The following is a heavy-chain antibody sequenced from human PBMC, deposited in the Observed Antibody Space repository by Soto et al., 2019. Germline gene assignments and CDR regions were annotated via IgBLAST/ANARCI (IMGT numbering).Heavy chain of an antibody. Sequence: SETLSLTCAVYGGSFSGYYWSWIRQPPGKGLEWIGEINHSGSTNYNPSLKSRVTISVDTSKNQFSLKLSSVTAADTAVYYCARGDRYYYGSGSYWPYWGQGTLVTVSS. CDR2: INHSGST. V-gene: IGHV4-34*01. CDR3: ARGDRYYYGSGSYWPY. D-gene: IGHD3-10*01. CDR1: GGSFSGYY. J-gene: IGHJ4*02.